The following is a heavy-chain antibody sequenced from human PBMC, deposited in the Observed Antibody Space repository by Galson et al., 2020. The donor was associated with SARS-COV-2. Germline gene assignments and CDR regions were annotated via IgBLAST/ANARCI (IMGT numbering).Heavy chain of an antibody. CDR1: GFSLSTSGMC. CDR3: ARVTEYYDILTGYPYGMDV. J-gene: IGHJ6*02. Sequence: SGPTLVKPTQTHTLTCTFSGFSLSTSGMCVSWIRQPPGKALEWLALIDWDDDKYYSTSLKTRLTISKDTSKNQVVLTMTNMDPVDTATYYCARVTEYYDILTGYPYGMDVWGQGTTVTVSS. V-gene: IGHV2-70*01. CDR2: IDWDDDK. D-gene: IGHD3-9*01.